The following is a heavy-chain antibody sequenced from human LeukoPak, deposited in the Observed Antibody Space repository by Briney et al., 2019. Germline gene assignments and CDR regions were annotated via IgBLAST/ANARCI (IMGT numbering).Heavy chain of an antibody. V-gene: IGHV1-2*02. CDR2: INPNSGDT. D-gene: IGHD6-19*01. Sequence: ASVKVSCKASGYTFTGYYMHWVRQAPGQGLERMGWINPNSGDTNYAQKFQGRVTVTRDTSISTAYMELSRLRPDDTAMYYCARVGSSGWYVHPTLDYWGQGTLVTVSS. CDR3: ARVGSSGWYVHPTLDY. J-gene: IGHJ4*02. CDR1: GYTFTGYY.